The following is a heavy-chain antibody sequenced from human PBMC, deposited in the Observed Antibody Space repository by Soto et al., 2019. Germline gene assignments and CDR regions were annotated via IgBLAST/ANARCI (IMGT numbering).Heavy chain of an antibody. J-gene: IGHJ4*02. CDR2: IDPSDSYT. Sequence: GESLKISCKGSGYSFTSYWISWVRQMPGKGLEWMGRIDPSDSYTNYSPSFQGHVTISADKSISTAYLQWSSLKASDTAMYYCARHYRYFDWLYGYWGQGTLVTVSS. CDR3: ARHYRYFDWLYGY. V-gene: IGHV5-10-1*01. D-gene: IGHD3-9*01. CDR1: GYSFTSYW.